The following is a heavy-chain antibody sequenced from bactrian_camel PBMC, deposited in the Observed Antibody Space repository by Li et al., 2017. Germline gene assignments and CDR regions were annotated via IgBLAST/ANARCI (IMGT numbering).Heavy chain of an antibody. J-gene: IGHJ6*01. V-gene: IGHV3S40*01. CDR3: AATVFGRLGCSRGVFTARSFSS. Sequence: VQLVESGGGSVQEGESLRLSCAASGFTFSEYDMNWVRQRPGKGLEWVSFINSGGGNTYYADFVKGRFTISQDNAESTVNLQMNDLKAEDTGVYYCAATVFGRLGCSRGVFTARSFSSWGQGTQVTVS. CDR2: INSGGGNT. D-gene: IGHD5*01. CDR1: GFTFSEYD.